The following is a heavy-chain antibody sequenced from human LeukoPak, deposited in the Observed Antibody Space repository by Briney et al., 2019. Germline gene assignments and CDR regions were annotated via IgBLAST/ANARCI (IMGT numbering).Heavy chain of an antibody. CDR2: ISSDSSII. J-gene: IGHJ4*02. V-gene: IGHV3-48*04. CDR1: GFIFSDYS. CDR3: AEGVGATKY. Sequence: GGSLRLSCAVSGFIFSDYSMNWVRQAPGKGLEWVSYISSDSSIIYYVDSVKGRFTISGDNAKNSIYLQMNSLRAEDTAVYYCAEGVGATKYWGQGTLVTVSS. D-gene: IGHD1-26*01.